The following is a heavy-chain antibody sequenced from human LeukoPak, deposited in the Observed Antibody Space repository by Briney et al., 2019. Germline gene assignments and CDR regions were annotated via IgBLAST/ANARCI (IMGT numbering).Heavy chain of an antibody. Sequence: GASVKVSCKASGYTFTSYGISWVRQAPGQGLEWMGWISAYNGNTNYAQKLQGRVTMTTDTSTSTAYMELRSLRSDDTAVYDCARDPDYYDSSGLDYWGQGTLVTVSS. CDR2: ISAYNGNT. CDR1: GYTFTSYG. V-gene: IGHV1-18*01. D-gene: IGHD3-22*01. J-gene: IGHJ4*02. CDR3: ARDPDYYDSSGLDY.